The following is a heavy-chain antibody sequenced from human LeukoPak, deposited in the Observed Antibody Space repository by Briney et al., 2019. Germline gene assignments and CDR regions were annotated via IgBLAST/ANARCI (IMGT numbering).Heavy chain of an antibody. CDR3: ARDRDYGDYNTQDLFVY. J-gene: IGHJ4*02. D-gene: IGHD4-17*01. V-gene: IGHV1-18*01. Sequence: GASVKVSCKASGYTFTNFGISWVRQAPGQGLEWMGWISAYNGNTNYAQRLQGRVTMPTDTSTSTAYMELRSLRSDDTAVYYCARDRDYGDYNTQDLFVYWGQGTLVTVSS. CDR1: GYTFTNFG. CDR2: ISAYNGNT.